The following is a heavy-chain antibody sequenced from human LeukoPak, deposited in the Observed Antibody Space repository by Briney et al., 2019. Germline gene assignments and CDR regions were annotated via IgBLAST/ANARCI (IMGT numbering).Heavy chain of an antibody. D-gene: IGHD6-13*01. V-gene: IGHV1-18*01. CDR1: GYSCTSYG. J-gene: IGHJ4*02. CDR3: ARDHISATGKGVDY. Sequence: ASVKVSCKASGYSCTSYGFRWVRQPPGQGLEWMGWISAYDGNTNYAQKVQGRVTMTTDTSTSTAYMELRSLRSDDTAVYYCARDHISATGKGVDYWGQGTLVTVSS. CDR2: ISAYDGNT.